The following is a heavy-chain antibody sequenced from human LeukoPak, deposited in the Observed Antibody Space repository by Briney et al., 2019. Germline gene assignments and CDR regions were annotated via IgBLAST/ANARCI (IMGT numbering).Heavy chain of an antibody. CDR2: ISVSGDDT. CDR1: GFTFSDSA. V-gene: IGHV3-23*01. Sequence: GGSLRLSCAASGFTFSDSAMSWVRQAPGKGLEWVSAISVSGDDTYYADPVKGRFTISRDNSVHTLSLQMNSLRAEDTAIYYCAKPGRNYWFFDLWGRGTLVTVYS. CDR3: AKPGRNYWFFDL. D-gene: IGHD1-26*01. J-gene: IGHJ2*01.